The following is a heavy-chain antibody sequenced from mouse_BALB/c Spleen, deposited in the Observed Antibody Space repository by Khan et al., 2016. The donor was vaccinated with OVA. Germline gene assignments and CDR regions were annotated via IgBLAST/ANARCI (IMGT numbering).Heavy chain of an antibody. CDR2: IAPGSSNA. Sequence: DLVKPGASVKLSCKASGYTFTSYWINWIKQRPGQGLEWIGRIAPGSSNAYYNAMFNGQATLTVDTSSSTAYIQLSSLSSEDSAVYFCARENYYDRSCYAMDYWGQGTSVTVSS. V-gene: IGHV1S41*01. D-gene: IGHD1-1*01. CDR1: GYTFTSYW. CDR3: ARENYYDRSCYAMDY. J-gene: IGHJ4*01.